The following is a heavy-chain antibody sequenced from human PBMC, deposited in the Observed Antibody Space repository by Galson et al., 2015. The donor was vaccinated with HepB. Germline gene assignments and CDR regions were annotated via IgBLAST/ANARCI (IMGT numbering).Heavy chain of an antibody. Sequence: TLSLTCTVSGGSISSSSYYWGWIRQPPGKGLEWIGSIYYSGSTYYNPSLKSRVTISVDTSKNQFSLKLSSVTAADTAVYYCARLPGISVDAFDIWGQGTMVTVSS. CDR3: ARLPGISVDAFDI. V-gene: IGHV4-39*01. D-gene: IGHD1-14*01. CDR2: IYYSGST. J-gene: IGHJ3*02. CDR1: GGSISSSSYY.